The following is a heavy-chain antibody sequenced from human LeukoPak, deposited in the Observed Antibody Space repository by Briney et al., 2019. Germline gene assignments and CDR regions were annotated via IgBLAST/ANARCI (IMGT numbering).Heavy chain of an antibody. CDR1: GFTFRSFG. Sequence: GGSLRLSCAASGFTFRSFGMHWVRQAPGKGLEWVAFIRFDGSNKYYADSVKGRFTISRDNPNNTLYLQMNSLRAEDTALYYCAKGPRGGSGSFGPFDYWGQGTLVTVSS. V-gene: IGHV3-30*02. CDR3: AKGPRGGSGSFGPFDY. CDR2: IRFDGSNK. J-gene: IGHJ4*02. D-gene: IGHD3-10*01.